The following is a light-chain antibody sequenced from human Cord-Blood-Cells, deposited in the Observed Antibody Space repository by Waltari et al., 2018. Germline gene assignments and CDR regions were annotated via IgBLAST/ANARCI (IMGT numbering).Light chain of an antibody. CDR1: SSDVCGYNY. CDR3: SSYTSSSTLV. CDR2: EVN. J-gene: IGLJ1*01. V-gene: IGLV2-14*01. Sequence: QSALTQPASVSGSPGQPITIPCTGTSSDVCGYNYVSWYQQHPGKAPKLMIYEVNNRPSGVSNRFSGSKSGNTASLTISGLQAEDEADYYCSSYTSSSTLVFGTGTKVTVL.